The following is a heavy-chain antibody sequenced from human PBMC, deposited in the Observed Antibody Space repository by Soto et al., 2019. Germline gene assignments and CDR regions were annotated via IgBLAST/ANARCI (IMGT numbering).Heavy chain of an antibody. Sequence: ASVKVSCKASGYTFTSYGISWVRQAPGQGLEWMGWISAYSGSTNYNPSLKSRVTISVDTSKNQFSLKLSSVTAADTAVYYCARGRYVDWFDPWGQGTLVTVSS. D-gene: IGHD3-9*01. CDR1: GYTFTSYG. J-gene: IGHJ5*02. CDR2: ISAYSGST. CDR3: ARGRYVDWFDP. V-gene: IGHV1-18*01.